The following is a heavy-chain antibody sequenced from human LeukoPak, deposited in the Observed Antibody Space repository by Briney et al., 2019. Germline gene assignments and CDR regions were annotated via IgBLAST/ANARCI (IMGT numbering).Heavy chain of an antibody. CDR1: SGSINSYY. Sequence: SETLSLTCSVSSGSINSYYWCWVRQPAGRGLEWICRVYTTGHADYVPSLQSRVTMSVDTSQKQFSMNLRSVTAADTVFYFCARHGYTASNFFLDYWSQGNLVTASS. V-gene: IGHV4-4*07. J-gene: IGHJ4*02. CDR2: VYTTGHA. CDR3: ARHGYTASNFFLDY. D-gene: IGHD5-18*01.